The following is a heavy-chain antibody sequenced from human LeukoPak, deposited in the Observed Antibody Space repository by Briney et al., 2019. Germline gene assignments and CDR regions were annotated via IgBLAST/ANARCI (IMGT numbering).Heavy chain of an antibody. V-gene: IGHV4-30-4*01. CDR1: GGSISSGDYY. D-gene: IGHD5-12*01. J-gene: IGHJ4*02. Sequence: SETLSLTCTVSGGSISSGDYYWSWIRQPPGKGLEWIGYIYYSGSTYYNPSLMRRVTMSVDTSKNQFSLSLTAVTDADTALYYCARARRGYVRLDYWGQGTLVTVSS. CDR3: ARARRGYVRLDY. CDR2: IYYSGST.